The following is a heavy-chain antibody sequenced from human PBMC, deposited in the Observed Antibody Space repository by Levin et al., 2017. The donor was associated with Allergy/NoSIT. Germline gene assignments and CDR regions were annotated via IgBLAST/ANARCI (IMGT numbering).Heavy chain of an antibody. CDR2: IKRSADGGTT. J-gene: IGHJ3*02. Sequence: GGSLRLSCAASGFTFSDVWMTWFRQTPGKGLEWVGRIKRSADGGTTDYAAPVKGRFSISRDDSRSMVFLQMNSLKTDDTAVYYCSTGDLSESFHAFDIWGQGTVVTVSS. D-gene: IGHD1-26*01. CDR3: STGDLSESFHAFDI. CDR1: GFTFSDVW. V-gene: IGHV3-15*01.